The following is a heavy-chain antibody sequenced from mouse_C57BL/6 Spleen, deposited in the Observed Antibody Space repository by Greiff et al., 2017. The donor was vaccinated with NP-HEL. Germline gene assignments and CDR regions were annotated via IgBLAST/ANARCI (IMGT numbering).Heavy chain of an antibody. CDR3: ARRGTTGWFAY. D-gene: IGHD1-1*01. J-gene: IGHJ3*01. CDR1: GFTFSDYG. Sequence: EVMLVESGGGLVKPGGSLKLSCAASGFTFSDYGMHWVRQAPEKGLEWVAYISSGSSTIYYADTVKGRFTISRDNAKNTLFLQMTSLRSEDTAMYYWARRGTTGWFAYWGQGTLVTVSA. V-gene: IGHV5-17*01. CDR2: ISSGSSTI.